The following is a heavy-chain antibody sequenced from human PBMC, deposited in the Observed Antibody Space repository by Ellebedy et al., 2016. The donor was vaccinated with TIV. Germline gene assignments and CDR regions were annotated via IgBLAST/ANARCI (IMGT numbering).Heavy chain of an antibody. D-gene: IGHD3-10*01. J-gene: IGHJ4*02. CDR1: GDSISTYY. CDR2: IYYSGNS. V-gene: IGHV4-59*01. CDR3: ARDSGSYYRLDK. Sequence: SETLSLTXTVPGDSISTYYWSWIRQAPGKGLEWIGYIYYSGNSNYNPSLKSRATISIDTSKNQFSLRLTSVTAADTAVYFCARDSGSYYRLDKWGQGTLVTVSS.